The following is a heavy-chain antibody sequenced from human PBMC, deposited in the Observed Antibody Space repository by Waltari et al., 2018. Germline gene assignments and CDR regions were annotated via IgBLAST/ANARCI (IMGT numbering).Heavy chain of an antibody. J-gene: IGHJ5*02. CDR2: ISPILGIA. D-gene: IGHD4-4*01. Sequence: QVQLVQSGAEVKKPGSSVKFSCKASGGTFSSYAISWVRQAPGQGLGWMGGISPILGIANYAQKVQGRVTITADESTSTAYMELSSLRSEDTAVYYCAMTTVGWFDPWGQGTLVTVSS. CDR3: AMTTVGWFDP. CDR1: GGTFSSYA. V-gene: IGHV1-69*01.